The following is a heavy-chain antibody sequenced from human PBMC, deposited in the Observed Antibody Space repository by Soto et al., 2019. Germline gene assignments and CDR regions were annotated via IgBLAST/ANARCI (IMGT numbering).Heavy chain of an antibody. Sequence: ASVKVSCKPYGYTFTAYYIHWVRQAPGQGLECLGWIDPRSGVTDYAQKFQGRVIMTRDTSIKTVYMELSWLTSDDTAVYYCAKDDDGAFAFWGQGTWVTVSA. CDR2: IDPRSGVT. V-gene: IGHV1-2*02. CDR1: GYTFTAYY. D-gene: IGHD4-17*01. J-gene: IGHJ4*02. CDR3: AKDDDGAFAF.